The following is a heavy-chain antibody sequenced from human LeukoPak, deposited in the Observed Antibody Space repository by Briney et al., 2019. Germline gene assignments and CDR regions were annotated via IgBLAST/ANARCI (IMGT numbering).Heavy chain of an antibody. V-gene: IGHV3-21*01. D-gene: IGHD3-9*01. J-gene: IGHJ4*02. Sequence: PGGSLRLSCAASGFTFNNAWMNWVRQAPGKGLEWVSSISSSSSYIYYADSVKGRFTISRDNAKNSLYLQMNSLRAEDTAVYYCARDRPLFYDILTGYCDYWGQGTLVTVSS. CDR3: ARDRPLFYDILTGYCDY. CDR2: ISSSSSYI. CDR1: GFTFNNAW.